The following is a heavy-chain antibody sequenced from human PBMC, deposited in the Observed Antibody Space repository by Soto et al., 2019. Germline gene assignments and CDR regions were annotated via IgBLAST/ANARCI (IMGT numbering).Heavy chain of an antibody. J-gene: IGHJ4*02. Sequence: GGSLRLSCAASGFTFSTYNMNWVRQAPGKGLEWVSHISAASDAMYYADSVKGRFSISRDNAQRSLFLQMNSLRDEDTAVYYCVRAGLGFDYWGRGTLVTVPQ. CDR3: VRAGLGFDY. CDR2: ISAASDAM. D-gene: IGHD1-26*01. V-gene: IGHV3-48*02. CDR1: GFTFSTYN.